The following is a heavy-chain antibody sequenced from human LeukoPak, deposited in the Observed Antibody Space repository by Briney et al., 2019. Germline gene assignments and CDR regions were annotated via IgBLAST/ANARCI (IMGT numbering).Heavy chain of an antibody. V-gene: IGHV3-48*03. Sequence: GGSLRLSCAASGFTFSSYEMNWVRQAPGKGLEWVSYISSSGSTIYYADSVKGRFTISRDNAKNSLYLQMNSLRAEDTAVYYCARDLGIVVQERAFDTWGQGTMVTVSS. D-gene: IGHD2-2*03. CDR3: ARDLGIVVQERAFDT. J-gene: IGHJ3*02. CDR2: ISSSGSTI. CDR1: GFTFSSYE.